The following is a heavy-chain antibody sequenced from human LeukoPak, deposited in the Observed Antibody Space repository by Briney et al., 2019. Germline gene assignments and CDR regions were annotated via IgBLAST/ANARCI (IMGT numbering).Heavy chain of an antibody. Sequence: PGGSLRLSCAASGFTFSSYWMSWVRQAPGKGLEWVSAISGSGGSTYYADSVKGRFTISRDNSKNTLYLQMNSLRAEDTAVYYCAKDSITGTTGNWFDPWGQGTLVTVSS. CDR3: AKDSITGTTGNWFDP. V-gene: IGHV3-23*01. CDR1: GFTFSSYW. J-gene: IGHJ5*02. CDR2: ISGSGGST. D-gene: IGHD1-7*01.